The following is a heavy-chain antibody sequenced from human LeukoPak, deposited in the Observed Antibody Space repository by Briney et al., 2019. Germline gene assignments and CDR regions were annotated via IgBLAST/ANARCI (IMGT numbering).Heavy chain of an antibody. J-gene: IGHJ6*03. Sequence: GGSLRLSCAASGFTFSSYSMNWVRQAPGKGLEWVSSISSSSSYIYYADSVKGRFTISRDNAKNSLYLQMNSLRAEDTAVYYCARENGPSYYYYYMDVWGKGTTVTVSS. CDR2: ISSSSSYI. D-gene: IGHD2-8*01. V-gene: IGHV3-21*01. CDR3: ARENGPSYYYYYMDV. CDR1: GFTFSSYS.